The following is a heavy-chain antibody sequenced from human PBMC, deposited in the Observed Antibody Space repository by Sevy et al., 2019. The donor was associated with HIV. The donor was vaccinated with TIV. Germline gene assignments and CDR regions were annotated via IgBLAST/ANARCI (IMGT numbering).Heavy chain of an antibody. Sequence: GGSLRLSCTASGFTFSSYDMNWVRQAPGKGLEWVSKISSSGSSIYYADSVKGRFTISRDTSRNTLYLQMNSLRVEDSAVYFCAKDRVTVFGVVVTFDSWGQGTLVTVSS. V-gene: IGHV3-48*03. CDR1: GFTFSSYD. CDR2: ISSSGSSI. CDR3: AKDRVTVFGVVVTFDS. D-gene: IGHD3-3*01. J-gene: IGHJ4*02.